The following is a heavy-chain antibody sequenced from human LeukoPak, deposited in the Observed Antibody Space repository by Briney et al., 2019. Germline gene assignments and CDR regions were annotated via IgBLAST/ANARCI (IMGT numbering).Heavy chain of an antibody. J-gene: IGHJ3*02. D-gene: IGHD6-13*01. CDR1: GFTFTTYG. Sequence: GGTLRLSCSASGFTFTTYGMNWVRQAPGKGLEWVSGISWNSGSIGYADSVKGRFTISRDNAKNSLYLQMNSLRAEDMALYYCAKDRASGYSSLSAFDIWGQGTMVTVSS. CDR3: AKDRASGYSSLSAFDI. V-gene: IGHV3-9*03. CDR2: ISWNSGSI.